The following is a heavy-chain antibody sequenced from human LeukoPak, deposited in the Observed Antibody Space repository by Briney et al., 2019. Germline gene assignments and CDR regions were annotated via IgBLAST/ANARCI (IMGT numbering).Heavy chain of an antibody. D-gene: IGHD3-10*01. CDR1: GLTFSYYG. J-gene: IGHJ4*02. CDR2: IRDDGSKK. Sequence: PGVSLTLSCAASGLTFSYYGMHWVRQAPGKGLEWLTFIRDDGSKKDYADSVRGRFTISRDNSKNTLYLQMNSLRTEDTAIYYCANQGPGWYGTGPLDHWGQGNLVTVSS. CDR3: ANQGPGWYGTGPLDH. V-gene: IGHV3-30*02.